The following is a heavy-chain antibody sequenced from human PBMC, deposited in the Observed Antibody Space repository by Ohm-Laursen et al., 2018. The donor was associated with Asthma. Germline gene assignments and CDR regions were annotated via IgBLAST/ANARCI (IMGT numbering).Heavy chain of an antibody. J-gene: IGHJ4*02. V-gene: IGHV3-23*01. CDR2: ISGSGGTT. Sequence: SLRLSCTASGFTFSTYAMNWVRQAPGQGLEWVPVISGSGGTTYYADSVEGRFTISRDNSKNTLYLQMNSLRAEDTAVYYCARKFSSGWLFDFWGQGTLVTVSS. CDR3: ARKFSSGWLFDF. CDR1: GFTFSTYA. D-gene: IGHD6-19*01.